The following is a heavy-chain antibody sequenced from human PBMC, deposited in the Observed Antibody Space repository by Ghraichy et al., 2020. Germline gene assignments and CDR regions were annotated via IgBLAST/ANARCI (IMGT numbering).Heavy chain of an antibody. Sequence: ASMKVSCKASGYTFTSYAMHWVRQAPGQRLEWMGWINAGNGNTKYSQKFQGRVTITRDTSASTAYMELSSLRSEDTAVYYCARVACGGDYYWVKNWFDPWGQGTLVTVSS. CDR1: GYTFTSYA. CDR2: INAGNGNT. J-gene: IGHJ5*02. V-gene: IGHV1-3*01. D-gene: IGHD2-21*02. CDR3: ARVACGGDYYWVKNWFDP.